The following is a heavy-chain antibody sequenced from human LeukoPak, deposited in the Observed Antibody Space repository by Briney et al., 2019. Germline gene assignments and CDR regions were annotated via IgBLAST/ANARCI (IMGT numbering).Heavy chain of an antibody. CDR3: ARVRAAADDAFDI. Sequence: GASVKVSCKASGYTFTGYYMHWVRQAPGQGLEWMGWINPNSGGTNYAQKFQGWVTMTRDTSISTAYMELSRLRSDDTAVYYCARVRAAADDAFDIWGQGTMVTVSS. D-gene: IGHD6-13*01. CDR1: GYTFTGYY. CDR2: INPNSGGT. V-gene: IGHV1-2*04. J-gene: IGHJ3*02.